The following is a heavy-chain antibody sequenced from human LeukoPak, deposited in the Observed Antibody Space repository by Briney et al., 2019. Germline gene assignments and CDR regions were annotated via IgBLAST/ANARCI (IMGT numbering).Heavy chain of an antibody. CDR1: GYSISSGYY. CDR3: ARGYSSSWHTYYYMDV. CDR2: IYHSGST. J-gene: IGHJ6*03. V-gene: IGHV4-38-2*02. Sequence: SETLSLTCTVSGYSISSGYYWGWIRQPPGKGLEWIGSIYHSGSTYYNPSLKSRVTISVDTSKNQFSLKLSSVTAADTAVYYCARGYSSSWHTYYYMDVWGKGTTVTVSS. D-gene: IGHD6-13*01.